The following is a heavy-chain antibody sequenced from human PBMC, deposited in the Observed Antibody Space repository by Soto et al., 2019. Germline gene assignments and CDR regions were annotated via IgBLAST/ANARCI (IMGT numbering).Heavy chain of an antibody. V-gene: IGHV3-7*01. Sequence: GGSLRLSCAASGFTFSSYWMSWVRQAPGKGLEWVANIKQDGSEKYYVDSVKGRFTISRDNAKNSLYLQMNSLRAEDTAVYYCARRWLVVVPPLSNWFDPWGQGTLVTVSS. CDR2: IKQDGSEK. D-gene: IGHD2-2*01. CDR3: ARRWLVVVPPLSNWFDP. J-gene: IGHJ5*02. CDR1: GFTFSSYW.